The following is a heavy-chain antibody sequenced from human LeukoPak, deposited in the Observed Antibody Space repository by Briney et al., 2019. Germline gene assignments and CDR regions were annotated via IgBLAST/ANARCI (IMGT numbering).Heavy chain of an antibody. J-gene: IGHJ4*02. Sequence: GGSLRLSWAAPGSTFSSYCLSWVRQAPRKGLEWVANIKRDGSEKYYVDSVKGRFTISRDNAKNSLYLQMNSLRAEDTAVYYCARRYFDYWGQGTLVTVSS. CDR3: ARRYFDY. CDR1: GSTFSSYC. CDR2: IKRDGSEK. V-gene: IGHV3-7*01.